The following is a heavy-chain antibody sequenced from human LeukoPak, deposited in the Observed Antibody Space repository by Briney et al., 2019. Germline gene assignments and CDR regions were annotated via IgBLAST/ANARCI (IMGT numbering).Heavy chain of an antibody. D-gene: IGHD6-13*01. CDR1: GYTFTGYY. V-gene: IGHV1-2*02. Sequence: ASVKVSCKASGYTFTGYYMHWVRQAPGQGLEWMGWINPNSGGTNYAQKFQGRVTMTRDTSISTAYMELSSLRSEDTAVYYCARGPPYSSSWYGIQDYWGQGTLVTVSS. J-gene: IGHJ4*02. CDR2: INPNSGGT. CDR3: ARGPPYSSSWYGIQDY.